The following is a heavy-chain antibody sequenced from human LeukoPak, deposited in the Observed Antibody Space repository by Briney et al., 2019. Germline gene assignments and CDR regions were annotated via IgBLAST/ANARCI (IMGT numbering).Heavy chain of an antibody. CDR2: INPNTGVT. J-gene: IGHJ4*02. V-gene: IGHV1-2*06. CDR1: GYTFTAYY. D-gene: IGHD5-18*01. CDR3: ARDRSGYSYGEPLDH. Sequence: GASVKVSCKASGYTFTAYYLHWVRQAPGQGLEWLGRINPNTGVTDDAPKFQGRLTMTSDTSINTAYMELSRLRPDDTAVYYCARDRSGYSYGEPLDHWGQGTLVIVSS.